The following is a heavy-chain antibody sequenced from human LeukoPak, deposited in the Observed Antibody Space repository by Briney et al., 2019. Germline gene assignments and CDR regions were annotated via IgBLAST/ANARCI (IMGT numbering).Heavy chain of an antibody. V-gene: IGHV1-18*01. Sequence: ASVKVSCKASGYTFTSYGISWVRQAPGQGLEWMGWISAYNGNTNYAQKFQGRVTMTRDTSISTAYMELSRLRSDDTAVYYCARESSGWYYHYWGQGTLVTVSS. CDR1: GYTFTSYG. D-gene: IGHD6-19*01. J-gene: IGHJ4*02. CDR2: ISAYNGNT. CDR3: ARESSGWYYHY.